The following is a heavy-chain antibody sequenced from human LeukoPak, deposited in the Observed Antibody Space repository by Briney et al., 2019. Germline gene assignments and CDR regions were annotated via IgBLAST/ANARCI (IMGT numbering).Heavy chain of an antibody. D-gene: IGHD2-21*02. V-gene: IGHV3-23*01. J-gene: IGHJ4*02. CDR3: ARGEVTAILDY. Sequence: GGSLRLSCAASGFTFSSYAMSWVRQAPGKGLEWVSGISGGGGSTYYADSVKGRFTISRDNSKNTLYLQMNSLRAEDTAVYYCARGEVTAILDYWGQGTLVTVSS. CDR1: GFTFSSYA. CDR2: ISGGGGST.